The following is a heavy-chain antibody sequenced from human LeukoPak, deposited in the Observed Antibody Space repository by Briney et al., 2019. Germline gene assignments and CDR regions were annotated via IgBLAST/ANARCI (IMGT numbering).Heavy chain of an antibody. CDR3: ARDQHIVVVTAIFYYYGMDV. Sequence: SVKVSCKASGGTFSSYAISWVRQAPGQGLEWMGGIIPIFGTANYAQKFQGRVTITADESTSTAYMELSSLRSEDTAVYYCARDQHIVVVTAIFYYYGMDVWGQGTTVTVSS. D-gene: IGHD2-21*02. CDR2: IIPIFGTA. J-gene: IGHJ6*02. CDR1: GGTFSSYA. V-gene: IGHV1-69*13.